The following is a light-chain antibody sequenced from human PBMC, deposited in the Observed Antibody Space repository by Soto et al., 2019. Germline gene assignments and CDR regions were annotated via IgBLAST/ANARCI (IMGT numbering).Light chain of an antibody. CDR2: DIS. J-gene: IGKJ5*01. V-gene: IGKV3-15*01. CDR1: QDVTTN. Sequence: IGMTPFTSTVSSLLGEGATLYCMAAQDVTTNLAWYQQKHGQAPRLLIYDISTRATGVPARYSGSGSGTEFTLTISVLQSEDFAVYFCQQYNNLPCAFGEGTRLEIK. CDR3: QQYNNLPCA.